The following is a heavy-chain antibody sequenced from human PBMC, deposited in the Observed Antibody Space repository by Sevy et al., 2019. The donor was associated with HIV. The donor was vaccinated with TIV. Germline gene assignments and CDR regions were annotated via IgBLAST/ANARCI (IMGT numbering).Heavy chain of an antibody. CDR3: ARVSRLLWFRESNRFDP. Sequence: SETLSLTCAVYGGSFTGYYWSWIRQPPGKGLEWIGEINHSGSTNYNPSLKSRVTISVDTSKNQFSLKLSSVTAADTAVYYCARVSRLLWFRESNRFDPWGQGTLVIVSS. CDR1: GGSFTGYY. D-gene: IGHD3-10*01. CDR2: INHSGST. V-gene: IGHV4-34*01. J-gene: IGHJ5*02.